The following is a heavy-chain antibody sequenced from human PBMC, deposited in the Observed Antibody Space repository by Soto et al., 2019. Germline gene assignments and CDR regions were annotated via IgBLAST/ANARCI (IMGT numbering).Heavy chain of an antibody. D-gene: IGHD6-13*01. V-gene: IGHV4-59*12. CDR2: IYYSGST. CDR3: ARVNLMSGQQLASDAFDI. J-gene: IGHJ3*02. CDR1: GGSISSYY. Sequence: TSETLSLTCTVSGGSISSYYWSWIRQPPGKGLEWIGYIYYSGSTNYNPSLKSRVTISVDTSKNQFSLKLSSVTAADTAVYYCARVNLMSGQQLASDAFDIWGQGTMVTVSS.